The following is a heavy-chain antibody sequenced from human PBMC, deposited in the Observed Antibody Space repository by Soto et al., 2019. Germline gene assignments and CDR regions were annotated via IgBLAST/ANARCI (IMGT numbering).Heavy chain of an antibody. V-gene: IGHV4-31*03. D-gene: IGHD6-19*01. J-gene: IGHJ4*02. CDR2: IYYSGST. CDR3: ARSGYSSGWAFDY. CDR1: CGSISSGGYY. Sequence: SETLSLTCTFSCGSISSGGYYWSWIRQHPGKGLEWIGYIYYSGSTYYNPSLKSRVTISVDTSKNQFSLKLSSVTAADTAVYYCARSGYSSGWAFDYWGQGTLVTVSS.